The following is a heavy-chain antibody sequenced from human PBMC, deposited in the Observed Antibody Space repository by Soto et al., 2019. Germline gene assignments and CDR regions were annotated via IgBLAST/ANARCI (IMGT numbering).Heavy chain of an antibody. Sequence: EVQLVESGGGLVKPGGALRLSCAASGFTFNNAWMTWVRQAPGKGLEWVGRIKTKTDGGSADYAAPVKGRFTISRDDSQTTLYLQMNFLNIEDPAVYYCNTALGDDYYYYYYMDVWGKGTTVTVSS. D-gene: IGHD3-16*01. J-gene: IGHJ6*03. CDR2: IKTKTDGGSA. V-gene: IGHV3-15*01. CDR3: NTALGDDYYYYYYMDV. CDR1: GFTFNNAW.